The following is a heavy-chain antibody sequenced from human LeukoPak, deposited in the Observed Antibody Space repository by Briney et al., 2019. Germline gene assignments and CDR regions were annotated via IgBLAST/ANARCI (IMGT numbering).Heavy chain of an antibody. CDR2: ISGSGGST. CDR3: AKPPGSGSYFLHNWFDP. Sequence: GGTLRLSCAASGFTFSSYGMSWVRQAPGKGLEWVSAISGSGGSTYYADSVKGRFTISRDNSKNTLYLQMNSLRAEDTAVYYCAKPPGSGSYFLHNWFDPWGQGTLVTVSS. D-gene: IGHD1-26*01. J-gene: IGHJ5*02. V-gene: IGHV3-23*01. CDR1: GFTFSSYG.